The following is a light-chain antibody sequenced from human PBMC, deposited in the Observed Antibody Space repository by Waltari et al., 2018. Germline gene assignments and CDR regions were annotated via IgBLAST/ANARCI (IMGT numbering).Light chain of an antibody. J-gene: IGLJ3*02. V-gene: IGLV2-14*01. Sequence: QSALTQPASVSGSPGQSITISCTGTSSDVGGHNYVSWYQQHPGKAPKLMIYDVSNRPSGVSNRVSGSKSGNTASLTISGLQAEDEADYYCSSYTSSSTRVFGGGTKLTVL. CDR2: DVS. CDR3: SSYTSSSTRV. CDR1: SSDVGGHNY.